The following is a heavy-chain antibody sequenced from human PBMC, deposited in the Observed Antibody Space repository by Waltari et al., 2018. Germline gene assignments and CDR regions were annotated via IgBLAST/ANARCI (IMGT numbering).Heavy chain of an antibody. J-gene: IGHJ4*02. D-gene: IGHD6-6*01. Sequence: QLQLQESGPGLVKPSETLSLTCTVSGGSISSSSYYWGWIRQPPGKGLEWIGSIYYSGGTYYNPSLKIRATISVDTSKNQFSLKLSSVTAADTAVYYCAALARYSSSSERDYFDYWGQGTLVTVSS. CDR1: GGSISSSSYY. V-gene: IGHV4-39*01. CDR2: IYYSGGT. CDR3: AALARYSSSSERDYFDY.